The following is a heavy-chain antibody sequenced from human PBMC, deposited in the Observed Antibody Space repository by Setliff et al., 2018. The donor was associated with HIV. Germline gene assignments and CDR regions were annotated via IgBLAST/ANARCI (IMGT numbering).Heavy chain of an antibody. CDR2: IYHSATT. CDR1: GSFINSDY. D-gene: IGHD3-16*01. Sequence: PSETLSLTCTVSGSFINSDYWGWIRQPPGKGLEWIGSIYHSATTYYNPSLWGRVTISVDTSENQFSLKVTSVTAADTAVYYCARGDPFTDFDSWGQGTLVTVSS. V-gene: IGHV4-38-2*02. CDR3: ARGDPFTDFDS. J-gene: IGHJ4*02.